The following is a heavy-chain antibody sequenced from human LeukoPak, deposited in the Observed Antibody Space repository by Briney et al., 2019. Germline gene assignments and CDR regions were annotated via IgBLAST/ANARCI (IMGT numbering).Heavy chain of an antibody. CDR2: ISSSGSTI. D-gene: IGHD6-19*01. J-gene: IGHJ4*02. CDR1: GSTFSSYE. Sequence: GGSLRLSCAASGSTFSSYEMNWVRQAPGKGLEWVSCISSSGSTIYYADSVKGRFTISRDNAKNSLYLQMNSLRAEDTAVYYCARTYSSGWWADYWGQGTLVTVSS. V-gene: IGHV3-48*03. CDR3: ARTYSSGWWADY.